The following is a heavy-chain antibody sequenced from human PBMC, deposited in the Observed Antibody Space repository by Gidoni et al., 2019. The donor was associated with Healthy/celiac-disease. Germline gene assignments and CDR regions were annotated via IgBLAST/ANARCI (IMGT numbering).Heavy chain of an antibody. CDR3: ARGRYFDWFNFNWFDP. J-gene: IGHJ5*02. Sequence: EVQLVQSGAEVKKPGESLRISCKGSGYSFTSYWISWVRQMPGKDLEWMGRIDPSDSYTNYSPSFQGHVTISADKSISTAYLQWSSLKASDTAMYYCARGRYFDWFNFNWFDPWGQGTLVTVSS. CDR2: IDPSDSYT. V-gene: IGHV5-10-1*03. D-gene: IGHD3-9*01. CDR1: GYSFTSYW.